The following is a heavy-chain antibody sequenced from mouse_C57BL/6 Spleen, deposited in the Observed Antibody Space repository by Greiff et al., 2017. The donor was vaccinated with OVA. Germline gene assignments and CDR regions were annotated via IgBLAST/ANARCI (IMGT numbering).Heavy chain of an antibody. J-gene: IGHJ4*01. Sequence: EVHLVESGPGLVKPSQSLSLTCSVTGYSITSGYYWNWIRQFPGNKLEWMGYISYDGSNNYNPSLKNRISITRDTSKNQFFLKLNSVTTEDTATYYCARDGKGAMDYCGPGTSVTVSS. V-gene: IGHV3-6*01. D-gene: IGHD2-1*01. CDR1: GYSITSGYY. CDR3: ARDGKGAMDY. CDR2: ISYDGSN.